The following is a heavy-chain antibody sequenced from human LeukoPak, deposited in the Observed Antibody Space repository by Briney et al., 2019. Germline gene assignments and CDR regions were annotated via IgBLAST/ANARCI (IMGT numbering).Heavy chain of an antibody. CDR3: ARDGGYGMDV. CDR1: GFAFSSYE. Sequence: GGSLRLSCAASGFAFSSYEMNGVGKAPGKGLEWLSYISGSGSPIYYADSVRGRFTISRDNAKNSLYLQMNSLRAEDTAVYYCARDGGYGMDVWGQGTTVTVSS. D-gene: IGHD3-16*01. J-gene: IGHJ6*02. V-gene: IGHV3-48*03. CDR2: ISGSGSPI.